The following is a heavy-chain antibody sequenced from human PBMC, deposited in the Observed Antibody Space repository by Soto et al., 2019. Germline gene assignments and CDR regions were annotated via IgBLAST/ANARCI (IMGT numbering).Heavy chain of an antibody. Sequence: EVQLLESGGGLVQPGGSLRLSCAASGFTFSSYAMSWVRQAPGKGLEWVSDISGSGGSTIYADSVKGRFTISRDNSKNTLYLQMNSLRAEDTALYYCANCLCFGELSPFDYWGQGALVTVSS. CDR2: ISGSGGST. D-gene: IGHD3-10*01. CDR3: ANCLCFGELSPFDY. CDR1: GFTFSSYA. V-gene: IGHV3-23*01. J-gene: IGHJ4*02.